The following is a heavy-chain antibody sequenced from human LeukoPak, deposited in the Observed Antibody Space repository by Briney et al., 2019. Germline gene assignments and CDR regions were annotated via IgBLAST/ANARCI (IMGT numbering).Heavy chain of an antibody. Sequence: ASVKVSCKASGCTFTGYYMHWVRQAPGQGLEWMGRINPNSGGTNYAQKFQGRVTISVDTSKIQFSLKLSSVAATDTAVYYCARHAFGGSYWRGVEQWYFDLWGRGTLVTVSS. CDR1: GCTFTGYY. CDR2: INPNSGGT. J-gene: IGHJ2*01. CDR3: ARHAFGGSYWRGVEQWYFDL. D-gene: IGHD1-26*01. V-gene: IGHV1-2*06.